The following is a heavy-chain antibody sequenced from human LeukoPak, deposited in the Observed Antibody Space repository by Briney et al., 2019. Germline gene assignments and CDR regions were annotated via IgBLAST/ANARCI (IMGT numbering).Heavy chain of an antibody. CDR1: GFTFSSYA. CDR3: ARETVSSFDY. CDR2: ISYDGSNK. V-gene: IGHV3-30-3*01. Sequence: GGFLRLSCAASGFTFSSYAMHWVRQAPGKGLEWVAVISYDGSNKYYADSVKGRFTISRDNSKNTLYLQMNSLRAEDTAVYYCARETVSSFDYWGQGTLVTVSS. D-gene: IGHD3-16*01. J-gene: IGHJ4*02.